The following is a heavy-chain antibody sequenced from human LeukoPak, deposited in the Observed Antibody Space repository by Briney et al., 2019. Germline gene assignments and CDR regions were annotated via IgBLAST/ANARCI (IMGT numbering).Heavy chain of an antibody. CDR1: GYTFTGYY. D-gene: IGHD6-19*01. CDR3: SRRMAVAATFDY. J-gene: IGHJ4*02. V-gene: IGHV1-2*02. Sequence: GASVKVSCKTSGYTFTGYYIHWVRQAPGQGLEWMGWISPDNGDTNYAQKFQGRVTMTRDTSISTAYMELSRLKYDDTAVYCCSRRMAVAATFDYWGQGTLVTVSS. CDR2: ISPDNGDT.